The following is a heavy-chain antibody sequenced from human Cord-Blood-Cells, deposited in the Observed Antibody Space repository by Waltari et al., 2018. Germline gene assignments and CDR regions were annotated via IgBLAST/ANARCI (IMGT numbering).Heavy chain of an antibody. D-gene: IGHD6-6*01. CDR3: ARESLRAARALDY. J-gene: IGHJ4*02. CDR1: GFTFSSYW. CDR2: IKENGSEK. V-gene: IGHV3-7*01. Sequence: EVQLVESGGGLVQPGGSLRLSCAASGFTFSSYWMSWVRQGPGKGGEWVANIKENGSEKYYVDSVKGRFTISRDNAKNSLYLQMNSLRAEDTAVYYCARESLRAARALDYWGQGTLVTVSA.